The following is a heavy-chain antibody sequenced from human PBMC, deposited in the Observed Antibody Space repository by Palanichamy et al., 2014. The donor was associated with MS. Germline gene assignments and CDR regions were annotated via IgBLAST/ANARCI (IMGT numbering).Heavy chain of an antibody. CDR3: ARGGASPKQWFDP. CDR2: IIPIFGTA. Sequence: QLVAVWGREVKKPGSSVKVSCKASGGTFSSYAISWVRQAPGQGLEWMGGIIPIFGTANYAQKFQGRVTITADESTSTAYMELSSLRSEDTAVYYCARGGASPKQWFDPWGQGTLVTVSS. D-gene: IGHD4/OR15-4a*01. CDR1: GGTFSSYA. J-gene: IGHJ5*02. V-gene: IGHV1-69*01.